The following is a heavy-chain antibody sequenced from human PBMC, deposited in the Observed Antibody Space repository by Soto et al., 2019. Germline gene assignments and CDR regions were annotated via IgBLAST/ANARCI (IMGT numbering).Heavy chain of an antibody. CDR3: ARLFAY. V-gene: IGHV4-30-2*01. CDR1: GGSISRGGYS. Sequence: ASETLSLTCGGSGGSISRGGYSWSWIRQPPGKGLEWIGYIYHSGSTYYNPSLKSRVTISVDKSKNQFSLKLSSVTDADTAVYYCARLFAYSGQGTLVPVSS. CDR2: IYHSGST. J-gene: IGHJ4*02.